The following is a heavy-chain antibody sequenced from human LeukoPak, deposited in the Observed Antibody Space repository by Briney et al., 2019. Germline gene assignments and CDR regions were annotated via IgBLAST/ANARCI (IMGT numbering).Heavy chain of an antibody. J-gene: IGHJ4*02. CDR2: ISGSSGGT. Sequence: GGSLRLSCAASGFTFSSYGMSWDRQAPGKGLEWVSSISGSSGGTYYADSVKGRFTISRDNSKDTLYLQMNSLRAGDTAVYYCAKEGRGNAVDYWGQGTLVTVSS. CDR1: GFTFSSYG. V-gene: IGHV3-23*01. D-gene: IGHD1-1*01. CDR3: AKEGRGNAVDY.